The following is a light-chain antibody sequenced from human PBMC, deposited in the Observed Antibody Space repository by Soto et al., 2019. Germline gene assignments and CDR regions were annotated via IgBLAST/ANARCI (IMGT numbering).Light chain of an antibody. CDR2: SNN. CDR3: EEWDDSLNAPV. CDR1: SSNIGSNT. V-gene: IGLV1-44*01. J-gene: IGLJ1*01. Sequence: QSVLTQPPSASGTPGQRVTISCSGSSSNIGSNTVNWYQQLPGTAPKLLIYSNNQRPSGVPDRFSGSKSGTSASLAISGLQSEDEADYYCEEWDDSLNAPVFVTGTNVTVL.